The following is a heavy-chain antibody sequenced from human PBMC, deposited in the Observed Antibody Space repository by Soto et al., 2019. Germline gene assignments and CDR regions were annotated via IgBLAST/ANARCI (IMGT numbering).Heavy chain of an antibody. CDR1: GYTFTGYY. CDR2: INPNSGGT. Sequence: ASVKVSCKASGYTFTGYYRHWVRQAPGQGLEWMGWINPNSGGTNYAQKFQGWVTMTRDTSISTAHRELSRLISDDTAVYYGARAMRVTGDAFDIWGQGTMVPVS. D-gene: IGHD3-22*01. CDR3: ARAMRVTGDAFDI. J-gene: IGHJ3*02. V-gene: IGHV1-2*04.